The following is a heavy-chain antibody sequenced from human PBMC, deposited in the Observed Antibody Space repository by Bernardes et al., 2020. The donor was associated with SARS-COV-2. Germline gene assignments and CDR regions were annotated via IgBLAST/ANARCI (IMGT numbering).Heavy chain of an antibody. Sequence: SETLSLTCTVSGGSVNIGSDYWNWVRQPAGKGLEWIGRIYTSGSTKYNPSLNSRVIISIDRSMNQFSLKLSSVTAADTAVYYCARTKVYYDSSSQPAYYFDYWGQGTLVTVSS. J-gene: IGHJ4*02. CDR2: IYTSGST. V-gene: IGHV4-61*02. D-gene: IGHD3-22*01. CDR3: ARTKVYYDSSSQPAYYFDY. CDR1: GGSVNIGSDY.